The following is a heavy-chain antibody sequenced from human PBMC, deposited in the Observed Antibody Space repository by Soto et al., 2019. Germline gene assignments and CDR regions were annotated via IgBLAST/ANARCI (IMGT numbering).Heavy chain of an antibody. CDR3: AIETVKYCSGGSCYSVLDY. Sequence: PGGSLRLSCSASGFTFSSYAMHWVRQAPGKGLEYVSAISINGGSSNGGSTYYADSVKGRFTISRHNSKNTLYLQMNSLRAEDTAVYYCAIETVKYCSGGSCYSVLDYWGQGTLVTVSS. J-gene: IGHJ4*02. CDR1: GFTFSSYA. V-gene: IGHV3-64*04. D-gene: IGHD2-15*01. CDR2: ISINGGSSNGGST.